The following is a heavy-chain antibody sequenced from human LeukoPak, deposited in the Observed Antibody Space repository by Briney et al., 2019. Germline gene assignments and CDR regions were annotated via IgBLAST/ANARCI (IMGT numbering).Heavy chain of an antibody. D-gene: IGHD6-19*01. V-gene: IGHV3-66*02. CDR3: ARDKLGSGYSSDFDY. J-gene: IGHJ4*02. Sequence: GGSLRVSCAASGFSVSSNYINWVRQAPGEGLEWVSAIYTGGTTYYADSVKGRFTISRDNSKNTLYLQMNSLRAEDTAVYYCARDKLGSGYSSDFDYWGQGTLVTVSS. CDR1: GFSVSSNY. CDR2: IYTGGTT.